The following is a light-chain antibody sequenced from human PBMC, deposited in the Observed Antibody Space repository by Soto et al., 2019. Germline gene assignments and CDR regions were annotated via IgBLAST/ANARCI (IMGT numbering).Light chain of an antibody. V-gene: IGKV3-15*01. Sequence: EIVMTQSPATLSVSPGERATLSCRASQDVLTNLAWYQQKPGQSPRLLIYRASTKATGVPARFSGSGSGTEFTLTISSLQSEDFAVYYCQQHDNWPKMFGEGTKVEIK. J-gene: IGKJ1*01. CDR2: RAS. CDR1: QDVLTN. CDR3: QQHDNWPKM.